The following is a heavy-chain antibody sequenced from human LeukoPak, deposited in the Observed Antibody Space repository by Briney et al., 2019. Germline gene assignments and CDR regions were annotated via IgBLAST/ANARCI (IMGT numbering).Heavy chain of an antibody. CDR3: AREGWAVARKVDY. CDR2: INTDERTT. Sequence: GGSLRLSCAASGFPFSNYWMHWVRQAPGKGLLWVSRINTDERTTDYADSVKGRFTISRDNARNTLYLQMNSLRAEDTGVYYCAREGWAVARKVDYWGRGTLVTVSS. CDR1: GFPFSNYW. V-gene: IGHV3-74*01. D-gene: IGHD6-19*01. J-gene: IGHJ4*02.